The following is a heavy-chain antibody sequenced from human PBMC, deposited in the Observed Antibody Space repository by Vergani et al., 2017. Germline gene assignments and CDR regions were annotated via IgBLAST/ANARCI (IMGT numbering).Heavy chain of an antibody. J-gene: IGHJ4*02. D-gene: IGHD5-24*01. CDR3: ARGLGWLQLMGY. CDR1: GGSISSSSYY. CDR2: IYYSGST. V-gene: IGHV4-39*01. Sequence: QLQLQESGPGLVKPSETLSLTCTVSGGSISSSSYYWGWIRQPPGKGLEWIGSIYYSGSTYYNPSLKSRVTISVDTSKNQFSLKLSSVTAADTAVYYCARGLGWLQLMGYWGQGTLVTGSS.